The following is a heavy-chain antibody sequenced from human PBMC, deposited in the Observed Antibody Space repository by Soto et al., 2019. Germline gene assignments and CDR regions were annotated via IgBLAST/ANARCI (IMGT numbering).Heavy chain of an antibody. D-gene: IGHD6-19*01. CDR1: GGSISSSSYY. Sequence: SETLSLTCTVSGGSISSSSYYWGWIRQPPGKGLEWIGSIYYSGSTYYNPSLKSRVTISVDTSKNQFSLKLSSVTAADTAVYYCARLRRSSGWYRDVSFDYWGQGTLVTFSS. J-gene: IGHJ4*02. CDR3: ARLRRSSGWYRDVSFDY. CDR2: IYYSGST. V-gene: IGHV4-39*01.